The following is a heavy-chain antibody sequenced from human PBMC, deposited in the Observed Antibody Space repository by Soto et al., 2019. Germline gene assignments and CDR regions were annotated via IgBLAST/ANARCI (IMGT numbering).Heavy chain of an antibody. D-gene: IGHD6-25*01. V-gene: IGHV1-69*13. CDR1: GGTFSSYA. CDR3: ARDLSGYLDY. Sequence: ASVKVSCKASGGTFSSYAISWVRQAPGQGLEWMGGIIPIFGTANYAQKSQGRVTITADESTSTAYMELSSLRSEDTAVYYCARDLSGYLDYWGQGTLVTVSS. CDR2: IIPIFGTA. J-gene: IGHJ4*02.